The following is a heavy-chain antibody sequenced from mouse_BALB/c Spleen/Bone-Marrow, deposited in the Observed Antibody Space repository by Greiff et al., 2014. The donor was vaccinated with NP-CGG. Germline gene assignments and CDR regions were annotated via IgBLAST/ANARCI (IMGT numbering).Heavy chain of an antibody. J-gene: IGHJ4*01. CDR3: RCYDYTMDY. CDR2: IYPGSGTI. CDR1: GYTFTSYW. D-gene: IGHD1-1*01. V-gene: IGHV1S22*01. Sequence: GSELVRPGASVKLSCKASGYTFTSYWIHWAKQRPGQGLEWIGNIYPGSGTINYDEKFKNKATLTVDTSSSIAYMQLSSLTSEDSAVYYCRCYDYTMDYWGQGTSVTVSS.